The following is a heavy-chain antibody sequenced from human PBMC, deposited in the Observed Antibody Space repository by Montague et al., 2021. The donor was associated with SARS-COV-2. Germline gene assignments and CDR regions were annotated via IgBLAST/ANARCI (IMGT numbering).Heavy chain of an antibody. CDR1: GVSVTDYY. D-gene: IGHD3-9*01. J-gene: IGHJ4*02. Sequence: SETLSLTCTVSGVSVTDYYWSWIRQPPGKGLEWVGDVLYNKGTNFNPSLKSRVAISVDTPKNQFSLRLTSVTAADTAFYYCESSPHYDGLNGPPDFWGQGTLVTVSS. CDR3: ESSPHYDGLNGPPDF. CDR2: VLYNKGT. V-gene: IGHV4-59*08.